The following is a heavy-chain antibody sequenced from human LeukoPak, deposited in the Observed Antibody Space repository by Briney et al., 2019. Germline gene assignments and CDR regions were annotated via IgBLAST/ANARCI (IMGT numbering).Heavy chain of an antibody. V-gene: IGHV1-69*06. CDR1: GGTFSSYA. Sequence: SVKVSCKASGGTFSSYAISWVRQAPGQGLEWMGGIIPIFGTANYAQKFQGRVTITADKSTSTAYMELSSLRSEDTAVYYCARAGYLLRFLEWLPGWGADWFDPWGQGTLVTVSS. CDR3: ARAGYLLRFLEWLPGWGADWFDP. D-gene: IGHD3-3*01. CDR2: IIPIFGTA. J-gene: IGHJ5*02.